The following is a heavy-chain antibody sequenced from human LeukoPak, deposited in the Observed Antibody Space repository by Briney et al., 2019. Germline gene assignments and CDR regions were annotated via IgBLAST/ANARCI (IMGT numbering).Heavy chain of an antibody. CDR1: GYTFTSYD. Sequence: ASVKVSCKASGYTFTSYDINWVRQATGQGREWMGWMNPNSGNTGYAQKFQGRVTITRNTSINTAYMELSSLRSEDAAVYYCARDLIYCSSTSCYRYWFDPWGQGTLVTVSS. D-gene: IGHD2-2*01. CDR3: ARDLIYCSSTSCYRYWFDP. V-gene: IGHV1-8*03. CDR2: MNPNSGNT. J-gene: IGHJ5*02.